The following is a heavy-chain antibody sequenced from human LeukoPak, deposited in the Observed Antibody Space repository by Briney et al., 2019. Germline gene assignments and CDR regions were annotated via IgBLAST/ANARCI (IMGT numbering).Heavy chain of an antibody. V-gene: IGHV3-23*01. Sequence: GSLRLSCAASGFTFDDYAMHWVRQAPGKGLEWVSAISGSGGSTYYADSVKGRFTISRDNSKNTLYLQMNSLRAEDTAVYYCAKEGQLHGYDYIDYWGQGTLVTVSS. CDR3: AKEGQLHGYDYIDY. D-gene: IGHD5-12*01. CDR1: GFTFDDYA. J-gene: IGHJ4*02. CDR2: ISGSGGST.